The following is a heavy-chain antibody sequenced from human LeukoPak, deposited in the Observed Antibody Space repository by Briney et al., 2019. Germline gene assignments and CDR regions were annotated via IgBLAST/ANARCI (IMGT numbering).Heavy chain of an antibody. CDR3: ARDKVVGATHFDY. Sequence: GGSLRLSCAASGFTFSSYWMSWVRQAPGKGLEWVANIKHDGGGIYYVDSVKGRFTISRDNAKNSLSLQMNSLRAEDTAVYYCARDKVVGATHFDYWGQGTLVTVSS. CDR2: IKHDGGGI. CDR1: GFTFSSYW. V-gene: IGHV3-7*01. J-gene: IGHJ4*02. D-gene: IGHD1-26*01.